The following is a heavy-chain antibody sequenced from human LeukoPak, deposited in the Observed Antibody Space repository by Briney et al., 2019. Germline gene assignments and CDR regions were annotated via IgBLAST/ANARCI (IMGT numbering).Heavy chain of an antibody. CDR2: IAPGNGNT. D-gene: IGHD2-21*01. V-gene: IGHV1-3*01. CDR1: GYSSTAYN. Sequence: EASVKVSCKASGYSSTAYNIHWVRQAPGQRLEWMGWIAPGNGNTKYSQKFQGRVTLTRDTSASTAYMELSSLTSEDTAVFYCARGAVIAHFDYWGQGTLVTVSS. CDR3: ARGAVIAHFDY. J-gene: IGHJ4*02.